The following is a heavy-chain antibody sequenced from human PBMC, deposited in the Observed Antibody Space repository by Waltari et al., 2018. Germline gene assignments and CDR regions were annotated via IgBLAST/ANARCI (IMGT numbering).Heavy chain of an antibody. V-gene: IGHV5-51*03. CDR2: IYPGDSDT. Sequence: EVQLVQSGAEVKKPGESLKISCKGSGYSFTSYWIGWVRQMPGKGLEWMGIIYPGDSDTRYSPSFQGQVTISADKSISTAYLQWSSLKASDTAVYYCASVVDYYDSNPPFDYWGQGTLVTVSS. D-gene: IGHD3-22*01. CDR3: ASVVDYYDSNPPFDY. J-gene: IGHJ4*02. CDR1: GYSFTSYW.